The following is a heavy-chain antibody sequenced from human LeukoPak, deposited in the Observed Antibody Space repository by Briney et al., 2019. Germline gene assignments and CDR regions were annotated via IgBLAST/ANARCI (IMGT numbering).Heavy chain of an antibody. CDR2: ISGSGGGT. CDR3: AKTPTIFGVRGYFDY. J-gene: IGHJ4*02. D-gene: IGHD3-3*01. CDR1: GFTFSSYA. V-gene: IGHV3-23*01. Sequence: GGSLRLSCAASGFTFSSYAMSWVRQAPGKGLEWVSGISGSGGGTYYADSVKGRFTISRDNSKNTLYLQMNSLRAEDPAVYYCAKTPTIFGVRGYFDYWGQGTLVTVSS.